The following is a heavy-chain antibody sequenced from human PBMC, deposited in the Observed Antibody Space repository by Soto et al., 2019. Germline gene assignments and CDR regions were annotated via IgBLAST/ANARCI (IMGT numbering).Heavy chain of an antibody. V-gene: IGHV3-30*18. D-gene: IGHD1-20*01. Sequence: QVQLVESGGGVVQPGRSLRLSCAASGFTFSSYGMHWVRQAPGKGLEWVAVISYDGSNKYYADSVKGRFTISRDNSKNTLYLQMNSLRAEDTAVYYCAKEVYNWNPPFDYWGQGTLVTVSS. J-gene: IGHJ4*02. CDR3: AKEVYNWNPPFDY. CDR1: GFTFSSYG. CDR2: ISYDGSNK.